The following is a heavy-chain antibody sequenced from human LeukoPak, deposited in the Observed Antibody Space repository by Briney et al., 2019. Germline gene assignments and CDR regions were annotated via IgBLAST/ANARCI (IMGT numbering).Heavy chain of an antibody. V-gene: IGHV4-59*08. D-gene: IGHD3-10*01. J-gene: IGHJ5*02. CDR1: GGSISSYY. CDR3: ARRVVRGNWFDP. CDR2: IYYSGST. Sequence: SETLSLTCTVSGGSISSYYWSWIRQPPGKGLEWIGYIYYSGSTNYNPSLKSRVTISVDTSKNQFSLKLSSVTAADTAVYYCARRVVRGNWFDPWGQGTLVTVSS.